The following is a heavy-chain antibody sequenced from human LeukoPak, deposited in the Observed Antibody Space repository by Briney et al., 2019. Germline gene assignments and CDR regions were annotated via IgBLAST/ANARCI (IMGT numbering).Heavy chain of an antibody. V-gene: IGHV4-59*01. D-gene: IGHD4-17*01. CDR3: ARDDGDYVGSLNY. J-gene: IGHJ4*02. Sequence: SETLSLTCTVSGGSISSYHWSWIRQPPGKGLEWIGYIYYSGSTNYNPSLKSRVTISVDTSKNQFSLKLSSVTAADTAVYYCARDDGDYVGSLNYWGQGTLVTVSS. CDR2: IYYSGST. CDR1: GGSISSYH.